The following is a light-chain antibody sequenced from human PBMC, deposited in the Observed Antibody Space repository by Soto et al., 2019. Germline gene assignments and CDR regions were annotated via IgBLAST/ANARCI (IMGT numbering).Light chain of an antibody. CDR3: QQSYSVPYT. V-gene: IGKV1-39*01. J-gene: IGKJ2*01. Sequence: DIQMTQSPSSLSASVGDRVTIPCRASQSISYYLNWFQQKPGEAPKLLIYAASSVQSGVPSRFSGSGSGTDFTLSISDLQPEDFATYYCQQSYSVPYTFGQGTKLEIK. CDR2: AAS. CDR1: QSISYY.